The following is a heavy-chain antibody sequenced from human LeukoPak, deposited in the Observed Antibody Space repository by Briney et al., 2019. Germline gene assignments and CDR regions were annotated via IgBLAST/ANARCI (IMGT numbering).Heavy chain of an antibody. J-gene: IGHJ4*02. CDR2: IYYSGST. CDR3: ASGDYYDSSGYYYDY. Sequence: SETLSLTCTVSGGSISSSSYYWGWIRQPPGKGLEWIGSIYYSGSTYYNPSLKSRVTISVDTSKNQFSLKLSSVTAADTAVYYCASGDYYDSSGYYYDYWGQGTLVTVSS. V-gene: IGHV4-39*07. D-gene: IGHD3-22*01. CDR1: GGSISSSSYY.